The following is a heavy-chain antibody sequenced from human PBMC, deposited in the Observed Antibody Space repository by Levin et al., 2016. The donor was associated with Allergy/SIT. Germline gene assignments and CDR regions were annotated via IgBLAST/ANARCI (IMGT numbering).Heavy chain of an antibody. D-gene: IGHD2-2*02. V-gene: IGHV1-46*01. Sequence: ASVKVSCKASGYTFTSYYMHWVRQAPGQGLEWMGIINPSGGSTSYAQKFQGRVTMTRDTSTSTVYMELSSLRSEDTAVYYCACPVGDGEYQLLYEGVLYYWGQGTLVTVSS. CDR3: ACPVGDGEYQLLYEGVLYY. CDR2: INPSGGST. CDR1: GYTFTSYY. J-gene: IGHJ4*02.